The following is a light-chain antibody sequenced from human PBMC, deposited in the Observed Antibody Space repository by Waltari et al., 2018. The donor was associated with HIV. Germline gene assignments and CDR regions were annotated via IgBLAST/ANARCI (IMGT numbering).Light chain of an antibody. CDR1: HNITNK. V-gene: IGKV3D-15*01. CDR3: QQYEYWPET. J-gene: IGKJ1*01. Sequence: VVLTQAPSTLSVSLGEGASLSCRATHNITNKLGWYQQKAGQAPRLLIHDASRRATAIPDRFSGSGSGTEFNLTISRLLFEDVALYVCQQYEYWPETFGQGTKVEIK. CDR2: DAS.